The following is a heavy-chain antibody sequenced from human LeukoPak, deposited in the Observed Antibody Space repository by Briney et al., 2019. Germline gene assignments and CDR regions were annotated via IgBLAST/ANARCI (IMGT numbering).Heavy chain of an antibody. CDR2: IKKDGSQQ. V-gene: IGHV3-7*01. J-gene: IGHJ4*02. Sequence: GGSLRLSCAASGFTFSNAWMTWVRQAPGKGLEWVATIKKDGSQQYYVDSMKGRFTISRDNAKNSVYLQISSLRPEDTAVYYCARDVGWLQSDYWGQGTLVTVSS. CDR1: GFTFSNAW. D-gene: IGHD5-24*01. CDR3: ARDVGWLQSDY.